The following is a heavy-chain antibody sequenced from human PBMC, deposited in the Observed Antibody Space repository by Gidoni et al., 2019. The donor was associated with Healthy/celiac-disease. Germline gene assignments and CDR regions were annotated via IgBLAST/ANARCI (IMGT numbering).Heavy chain of an antibody. CDR1: GFPFGDYA. J-gene: IGHJ4*02. CDR2: IRSKAYGGTT. Sequence: EVQLVESGGGLVKPGRSLRLSCTASGFPFGDYAMSWFRQAPGKGLGWVGFIRSKAYGGTTEYAASVKGRFTISRDDSKSIAYLQMNSLKTEDTAVYYCTSWGYYDSSGYYFDYWGQGTLVTVSS. D-gene: IGHD3-22*01. CDR3: TSWGYYDSSGYYFDY. V-gene: IGHV3-49*05.